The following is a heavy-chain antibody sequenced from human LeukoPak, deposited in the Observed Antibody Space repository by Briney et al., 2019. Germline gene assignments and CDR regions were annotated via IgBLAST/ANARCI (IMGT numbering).Heavy chain of an antibody. J-gene: IGHJ4*01. CDR2: INHSGST. CDR1: GGSFSGYC. V-gene: IGHV4-34*01. CDR3: TRGKPETVFDS. Sequence: PSETLSLTCSVYGGSFSGYCWSWIRQPPGKGLEWIGEINHSGSTNYNPSLKTQVTISLDRSKDQFSLKLTSVTAADTAVYYCTRGKPETVFDSWGRGTLVTVSS.